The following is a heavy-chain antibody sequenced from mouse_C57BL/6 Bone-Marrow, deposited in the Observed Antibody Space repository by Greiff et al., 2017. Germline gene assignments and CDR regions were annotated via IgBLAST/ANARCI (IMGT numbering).Heavy chain of an antibody. V-gene: IGHV1-64*01. Sequence: QVQLKQPGAELVKPGASVKLSCKASGYTFTSYWMHWVKQRPGQGLEWIGMIHPNSGSTNYNEKFKSKATLTVDKSSSTAYMQLSSLTSEDSAVYYCARNSSGYDYAMDYWGQGTSVTVSS. CDR1: GYTFTSYW. J-gene: IGHJ4*01. D-gene: IGHD3-2*02. CDR2: IHPNSGST. CDR3: ARNSSGYDYAMDY.